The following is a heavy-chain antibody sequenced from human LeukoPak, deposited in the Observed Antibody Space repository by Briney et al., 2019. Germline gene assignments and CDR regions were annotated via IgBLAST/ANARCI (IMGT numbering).Heavy chain of an antibody. CDR2: IYYSGST. V-gene: IGHV4-59*08. CDR1: GFTFSSYA. CDR3: AGYCSSTSCRYYYGMDV. Sequence: GSLRLSCAASGFTFSSYAMSWIRQPPGKGLEWIGYIYYSGSTNYNPSLKSRVTISVDTSKNQFSLKLSSVTAADTAVYYCAGYCSSTSCRYYYGMDVWGQGTTVTVSS. J-gene: IGHJ6*02. D-gene: IGHD2-2*01.